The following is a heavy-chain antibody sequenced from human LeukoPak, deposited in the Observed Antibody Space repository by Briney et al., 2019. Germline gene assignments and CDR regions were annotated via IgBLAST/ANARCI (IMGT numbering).Heavy chain of an antibody. CDR3: TRVGYIDEGIDY. CDR1: GFPFSSYW. J-gene: IGHJ4*02. D-gene: IGHD5-24*01. CDR2: IKHDGSKK. Sequence: GGSLRLSCVASGFPFSSYWMTWVRQAPGKGLEWVANIKHDGSKKSYVDSVKGRFTISRDNAKNSLYLQMNSLRAEDTAIYYCTRVGYIDEGIDYWGQGTLVTVSS. V-gene: IGHV3-7*04.